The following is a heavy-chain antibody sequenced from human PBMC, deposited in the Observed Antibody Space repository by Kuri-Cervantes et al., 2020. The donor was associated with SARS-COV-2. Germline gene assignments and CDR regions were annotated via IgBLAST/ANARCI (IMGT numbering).Heavy chain of an antibody. D-gene: IGHD6-6*01. Sequence: GESLKISCAASGFTFSSYWMSWVRQAPGKGLEWVANIKQDGSEKYYVDSVKGRFTISRDNAKNSLYLQMNSLRAEDTAVYYCARGSSSTYFDYWGQGTLDTVSS. CDR3: ARGSSSTYFDY. CDR2: IKQDGSEK. J-gene: IGHJ4*02. CDR1: GFTFSSYW. V-gene: IGHV3-7*01.